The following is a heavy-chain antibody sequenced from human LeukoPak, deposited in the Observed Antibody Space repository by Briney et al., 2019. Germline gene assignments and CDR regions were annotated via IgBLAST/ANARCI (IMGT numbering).Heavy chain of an antibody. V-gene: IGHV3-23*01. CDR2: ISGSDGST. CDR3: ARATNPLGAFDV. Sequence: GGSLRLSCAASGFTFSSFAMSWVRQAPGKGLEWVSAISGSDGSTYYVDSVRGRFIISRDNSKNTLFLQMNSLRAEDTAIYYCARATNPLGAFDVWGQGTMLTVSS. J-gene: IGHJ3*01. CDR1: GFTFSSFA. D-gene: IGHD6-13*01.